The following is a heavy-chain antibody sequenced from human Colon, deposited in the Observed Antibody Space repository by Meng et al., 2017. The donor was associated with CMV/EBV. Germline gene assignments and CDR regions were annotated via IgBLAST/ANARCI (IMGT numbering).Heavy chain of an antibody. CDR3: VRSSGWSLFDY. Sequence: QVQLMQSGAGVKGPGASVKVSCKTSGYTFSDYYMHWVRQAPGQGLEWMGWIRSDGSATNYAQKFRGRVTMTRDASVSTAYMELSGLTSDDTAVYFCVRSSGWSLFDYWGPGALVTASS. J-gene: IGHJ4*02. D-gene: IGHD6-19*01. V-gene: IGHV1-2*02. CDR2: IRSDGSAT. CDR1: GYTFSDYY.